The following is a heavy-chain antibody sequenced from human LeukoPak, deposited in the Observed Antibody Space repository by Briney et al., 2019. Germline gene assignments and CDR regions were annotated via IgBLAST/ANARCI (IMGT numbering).Heavy chain of an antibody. CDR3: ASGRYSSSPEFDY. D-gene: IGHD6-6*01. V-gene: IGHV1-8*01. Sequence: ASVKVSCKASGYTFTNFDINWVRQATGQGLEWMGWMNPNSGNTGYAQKFQGRVAMTRNTSISTAYMELSSLRSEDTAVYYCASGRYSSSPEFDYWGQGTLVTVSS. CDR2: MNPNSGNT. CDR1: GYTFTNFD. J-gene: IGHJ4*02.